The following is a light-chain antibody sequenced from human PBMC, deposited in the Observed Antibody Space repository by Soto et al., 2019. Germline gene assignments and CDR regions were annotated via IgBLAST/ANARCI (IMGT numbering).Light chain of an antibody. J-gene: IGKJ2*01. V-gene: IGKV3-20*01. CDR3: QQYGSSPMYT. CDR2: GAS. CDR1: QSVSSSY. Sequence: EIVLTQSPGTLSLSPEERATLSCRASQSVSSSYLAWYQRKPGQAPRLLIYGASSRATGIPDRFSGSGSGTDFTLTISRLEPEDFAVYYCQQYGSSPMYTFGQGTKLEIK.